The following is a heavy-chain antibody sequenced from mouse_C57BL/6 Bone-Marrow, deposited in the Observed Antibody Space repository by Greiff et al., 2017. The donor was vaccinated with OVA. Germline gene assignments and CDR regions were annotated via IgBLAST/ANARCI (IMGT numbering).Heavy chain of an antibody. CDR1: GFTFSDYY. V-gene: IGHV5-12*01. CDR3: ARDGGLAY. J-gene: IGHJ3*01. Sequence: DVKLVESGGGLVQPGGSLKLSCAASGFTFSDYYMYWVRQTPEKRLEWVAYISNGGGSTYSPATVQGRFTISGDNAKNTLYLQMSRLKSEDTAMYYGARDGGLAYWGQGTLVTVSA. CDR2: ISNGGGST.